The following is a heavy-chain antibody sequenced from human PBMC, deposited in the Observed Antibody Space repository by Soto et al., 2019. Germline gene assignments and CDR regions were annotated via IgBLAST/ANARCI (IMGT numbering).Heavy chain of an antibody. D-gene: IGHD6-6*01. CDR3: SRDPEYSSSLYDY. CDR2: ISAYNGNT. V-gene: IGHV1-18*01. J-gene: IGHJ4*02. Sequence: EASVNGSCTSSGYTFTSYGISWVRQAPGQGLEWMGWISAYNGNTNYAQKLQGRVTMTTDTSTSTAYMELRSLRSDDTAVYYCSRDPEYSSSLYDYWGQGTLVTAPQ. CDR1: GYTFTSYG.